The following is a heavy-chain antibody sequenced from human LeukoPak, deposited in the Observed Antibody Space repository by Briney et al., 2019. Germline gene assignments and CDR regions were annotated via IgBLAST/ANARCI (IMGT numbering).Heavy chain of an antibody. V-gene: IGHV3-11*06. CDR2: ISSSSSYI. Sequence: PGGSLRLSCAASGFTFSDYYMSWIRQAPGKGLEWVSYISSSSSYIDYADSVKGRFTISRDNAQNSLYLQMNSLRAEDTVVYYCARDPQTETYFDYWGQGTLVSVSS. CDR3: ARDPQTETYFDY. J-gene: IGHJ4*02. CDR1: GFTFSDYY. D-gene: IGHD2-21*02.